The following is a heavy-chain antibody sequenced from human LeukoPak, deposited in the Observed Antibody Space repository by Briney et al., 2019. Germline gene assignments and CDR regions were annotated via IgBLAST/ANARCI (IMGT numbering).Heavy chain of an antibody. Sequence: GGSLRLSCAASGLSFSNYAMNWVRQAPGKGLEWVAVISDSGDTTHYVHSVKGRFTISRDNAKNSLYLQMNSLRAEDTAVYYCARDSSYYDSSGYLGDYWGQGTLVTVSS. V-gene: IGHV3-23*01. D-gene: IGHD3-22*01. CDR1: GLSFSNYA. J-gene: IGHJ4*02. CDR3: ARDSSYYDSSGYLGDY. CDR2: ISDSGDTT.